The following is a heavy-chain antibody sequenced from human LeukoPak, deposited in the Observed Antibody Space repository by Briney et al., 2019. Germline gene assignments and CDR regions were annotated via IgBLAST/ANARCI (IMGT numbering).Heavy chain of an antibody. CDR2: IYTGGST. Sequence: SQTLSLTCTVSGGSISSGSYYWSWIRQPAGKGLEWIGRIYTGGSTNYNPSLKSRVTISVDTSKNQFSLKLSSVNAADTAVYYCAYSSSWYPPYYYWGQGTLVTVSS. D-gene: IGHD6-13*01. V-gene: IGHV4-61*02. CDR3: AYSSSWYPPYYY. J-gene: IGHJ4*02. CDR1: GGSISSGSYY.